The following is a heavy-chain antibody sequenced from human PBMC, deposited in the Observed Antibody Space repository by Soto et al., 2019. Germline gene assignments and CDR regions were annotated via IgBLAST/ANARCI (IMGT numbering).Heavy chain of an antibody. Sequence: EVQLVESGGGQVKPGGSLRLSCAASGFTFSSYSMNWVRQAPGKGLEWVSSISSSSSYIYYADSVKGRFTISRDNAKNSLYLQMNSLRAEDTAVYYCARDHEMYYYDSSGYSLGMDVWGQGTTVTVSS. J-gene: IGHJ6*02. CDR2: ISSSSSYI. D-gene: IGHD3-22*01. V-gene: IGHV3-21*01. CDR3: ARDHEMYYYDSSGYSLGMDV. CDR1: GFTFSSYS.